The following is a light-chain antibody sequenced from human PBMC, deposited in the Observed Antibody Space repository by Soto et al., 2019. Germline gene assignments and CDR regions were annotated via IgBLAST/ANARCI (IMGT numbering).Light chain of an antibody. CDR2: EVS. J-gene: IGLJ2*01. Sequence: QSALTQPASVSGSAGQSITITCTGTSSDVGGYAYVSWYQQYPGKAPKLVISEVSNRPSGISHRFSGSRSGNTASLTISGLQAEDEADYYCSSYTDNTTPAFGGGTKLTVL. V-gene: IGLV2-14*01. CDR3: SSYTDNTTPA. CDR1: SSDVGGYAY.